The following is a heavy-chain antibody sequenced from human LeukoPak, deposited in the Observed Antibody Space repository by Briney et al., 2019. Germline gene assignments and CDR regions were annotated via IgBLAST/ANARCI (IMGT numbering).Heavy chain of an antibody. CDR3: AFRSGRALY. CDR1: GVSIRSNNW. CDR2: IWHSEST. J-gene: IGHJ4*02. Sequence: SETLSLTCAVSGVSIRSNNWWTWVRQSPGKGLEWIGEIWHSESTNYNPSLKSRVTISMDKSMNQFSLKLTSVTAADSAIYCCAFRSGRALYWGQGTVVAVSS. V-gene: IGHV4-4*01. D-gene: IGHD1-26*01.